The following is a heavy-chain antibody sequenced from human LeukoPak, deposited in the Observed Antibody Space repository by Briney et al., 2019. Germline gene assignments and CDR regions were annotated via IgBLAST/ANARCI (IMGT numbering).Heavy chain of an antibody. Sequence: GGSLRLSCAASGFTVSSNYMSWVRQAPGKGLEWVSVIYSGGSTYYADSVKGRFTISRDNSKNTLYLQMNSLRAEDTAVYYCARSNRYDSSGLDYWGQGTLVTVSS. CDR1: GFTVSSNY. CDR3: ARSNRYDSSGLDY. CDR2: IYSGGST. J-gene: IGHJ4*02. V-gene: IGHV3-53*01. D-gene: IGHD3-22*01.